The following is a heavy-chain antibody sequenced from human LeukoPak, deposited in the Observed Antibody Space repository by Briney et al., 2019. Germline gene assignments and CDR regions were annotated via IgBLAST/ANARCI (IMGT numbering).Heavy chain of an antibody. J-gene: IGHJ2*01. CDR3: ARHGSSWYLNWYFDL. V-gene: IGHV4-4*07. D-gene: IGHD6-13*01. CDR1: GGSISSYY. Sequence: SETLSLTCTVSGGSISSYYWSWIRQPAGKGLEWIGRIYTSGSTNYNPSLKSRVTMSVDTSKNQFSLKLSSVTAADMAVYYCARHGSSWYLNWYFDLWGRGTLVTVSS. CDR2: IYTSGST.